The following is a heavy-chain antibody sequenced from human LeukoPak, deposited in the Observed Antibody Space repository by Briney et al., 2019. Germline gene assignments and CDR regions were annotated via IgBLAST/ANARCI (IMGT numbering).Heavy chain of an antibody. V-gene: IGHV3-23*01. CDR3: AKRVSSHYGSGSYLDY. J-gene: IGHJ4*02. CDR1: GFTFSSYA. Sequence: PGRSLRLSCAASGFTFSSYAMSWVRQAPGKGLEWVSAISGSGGSTYYADSVKGRFTISRDNSKNTLYLQMNSLRAEDTAVYYCAKRVSSHYGSGSYLDYWGQGTLVTVSS. D-gene: IGHD3-10*01. CDR2: ISGSGGST.